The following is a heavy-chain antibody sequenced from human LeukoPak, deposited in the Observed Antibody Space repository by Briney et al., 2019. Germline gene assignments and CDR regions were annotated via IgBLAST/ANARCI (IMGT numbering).Heavy chain of an antibody. CDR3: ARGSSTNCYGGNCFYYHIAV. D-gene: IGHD2-2*01. CDR2: TSFDGTTK. J-gene: IGHJ6*03. CDR1: GFTFSTYS. Sequence: GGALRLSCAASGFTFSTYSMHWVRQAPGKGLEGVAVTSFDGTTKYYADSVKGRFTVSRDNSKNTLILQMNSLRAEDTAVYYCARGSSTNCYGGNCFYYHIAVWGKGSTVTVSS. V-gene: IGHV3-30*04.